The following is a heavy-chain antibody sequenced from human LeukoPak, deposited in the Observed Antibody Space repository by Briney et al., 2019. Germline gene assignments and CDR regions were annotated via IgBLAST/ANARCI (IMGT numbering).Heavy chain of an antibody. Sequence: GGSLRLSCAASGFTFSIFWMHWVRQAPGKGLVWVSRISTDGSSTSYADSVKGRFTISRDNAKNTLYLQMNSLRAEDTAVYYCARKPAPADWGQGTLVTVSS. CDR2: ISTDGSST. J-gene: IGHJ4*02. CDR1: GFTFSIFW. D-gene: IGHD6-25*01. CDR3: ARKPAPAD. V-gene: IGHV3-74*01.